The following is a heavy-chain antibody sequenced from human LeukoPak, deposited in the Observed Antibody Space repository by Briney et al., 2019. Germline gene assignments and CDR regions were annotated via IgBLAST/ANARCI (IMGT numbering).Heavy chain of an antibody. D-gene: IGHD3-22*01. CDR3: ARDRGSSGYYNWFDP. Sequence: GGSLRLSFAASGFTFSSYSMNWVRQAPGKGLEWISSISSSSSYIYYADSVKGRFTISRDNAKNSLYLQMNSLRAEDTAVYYCARDRGSSGYYNWFDPWGQGTLVTVSS. CDR1: GFTFSSYS. J-gene: IGHJ5*02. CDR2: ISSSSSYI. V-gene: IGHV3-21*01.